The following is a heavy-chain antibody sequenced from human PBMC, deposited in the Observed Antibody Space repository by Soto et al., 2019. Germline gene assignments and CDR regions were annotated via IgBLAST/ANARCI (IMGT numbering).Heavy chain of an antibody. CDR1: GYTLTSYG. CDR2: ISAYNGNT. J-gene: IGHJ4*02. CDR3: ARFYYDFWCGYYIDY. Sequence: ASVKVSCKASGYTLTSYGISWVRQAPGQGLEWMGWISAYNGNTNYAQKLQGRVTMTTDTSTSTAYMELRSLRSDDTAVYYCARFYYDFWCGYYIDYWGQGTLVTVSS. V-gene: IGHV1-18*01. D-gene: IGHD3-3*01.